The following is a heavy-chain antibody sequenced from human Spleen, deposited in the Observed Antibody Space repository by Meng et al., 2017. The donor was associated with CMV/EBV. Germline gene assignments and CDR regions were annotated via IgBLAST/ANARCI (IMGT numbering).Heavy chain of an antibody. CDR1: VSSGSDD. Sequence: VSSGSDDWSWLRQPPGKGLEWIGYISYIGSTNYNPSLKSRVTISVDTSKNQFSLKLSSVTAADTAVYYCARLGYCSSTSCYSNWFDPWGQGTLVTVSS. CDR3: ARLGYCSSTSCYSNWFDP. J-gene: IGHJ5*02. D-gene: IGHD2-2*01. CDR2: ISYIGST. V-gene: IGHV4-61*06.